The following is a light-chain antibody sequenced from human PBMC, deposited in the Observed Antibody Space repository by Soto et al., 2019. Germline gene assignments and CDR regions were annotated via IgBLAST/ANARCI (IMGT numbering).Light chain of an antibody. Sequence: IVLTQSPGTLSLSPGERVSFSCRASQIVSSDYLAWYRQKPGQAPILLIFGASSRATGIPDRFIGSGSGTDFTLTITRLDPEDFAVYYCQHYGSSPSVITFGQGTRREIK. CDR3: QHYGSSPSVIT. CDR1: QIVSSDY. J-gene: IGKJ5*01. CDR2: GAS. V-gene: IGKV3-20*01.